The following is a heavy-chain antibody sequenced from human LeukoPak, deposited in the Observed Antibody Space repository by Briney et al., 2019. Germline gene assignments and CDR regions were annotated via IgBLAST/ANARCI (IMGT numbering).Heavy chain of an antibody. D-gene: IGHD2-2*01. V-gene: IGHV4-59*01. CDR3: ARDGGRCSSTSCQYYFDY. Sequence: SETLSLTCTVSGGSISSYYWSWIQQPPGKGLEWIGYIYYSGSTNYNPSLKSRVTISVDTSKNQFSLKLSSVTAADTAVYYCARDGGRCSSTSCQYYFDYWGQGTLVTVSS. CDR1: GGSISSYY. J-gene: IGHJ4*02. CDR2: IYYSGST.